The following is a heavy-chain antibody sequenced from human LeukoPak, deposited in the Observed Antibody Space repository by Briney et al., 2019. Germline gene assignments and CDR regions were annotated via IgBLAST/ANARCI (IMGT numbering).Heavy chain of an antibody. CDR3: AKGRGIVAAGSWLDA. V-gene: IGHV3-23*01. D-gene: IGHD6-13*01. Sequence: SGGSLRLSCAASRFTFSSYAMNWVRQAPGKGLEWVSMISGGGGKTHFADSVKGRFNISRDNSKNTLFLQMNSLRAEDTAIYYCAKGRGIVAAGSWLDAWGQGILVTVSS. CDR2: ISGGGGKT. CDR1: RFTFSSYA. J-gene: IGHJ5*02.